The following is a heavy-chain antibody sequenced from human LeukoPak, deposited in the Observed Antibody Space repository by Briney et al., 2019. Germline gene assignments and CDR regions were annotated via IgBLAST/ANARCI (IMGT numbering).Heavy chain of an antibody. D-gene: IGHD3-3*01. J-gene: IGHJ6*02. CDR2: ISPSGGST. CDR1: GYTFTNYY. V-gene: IGHV1-46*01. Sequence: ASVKVSCKASGYTFTNYYLHWVRQAPGQGLEWMGIISPSGGSTSYAQKLQGRVTMTTDTSTSTAYMELRSLRSDDTAVYYCARSPLYDFWSGYYPIDSYYYYYGMDVWGQGTTVTVSS. CDR3: ARSPLYDFWSGYYPIDSYYYYYGMDV.